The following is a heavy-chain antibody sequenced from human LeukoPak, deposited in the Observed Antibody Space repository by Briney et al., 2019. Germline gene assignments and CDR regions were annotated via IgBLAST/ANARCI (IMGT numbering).Heavy chain of an antibody. CDR1: GFTFSSYA. Sequence: GGSLRLSCAASGFTFSSYAMSWVRQAPGKGLEWVSAISGSGGSTYYADSVKGRFTISRDNSKNTLYLQMNSLRAEDTAVYYCAKALPIGGYWYYDFWSGYYTNFDYWGQGTLVTVSS. CDR2: ISGSGGST. CDR3: AKALPIGGYWYYDFWSGYYTNFDY. D-gene: IGHD3-3*01. V-gene: IGHV3-23*01. J-gene: IGHJ4*02.